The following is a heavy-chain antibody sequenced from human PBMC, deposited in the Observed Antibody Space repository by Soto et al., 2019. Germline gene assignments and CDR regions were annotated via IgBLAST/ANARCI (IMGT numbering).Heavy chain of an antibody. D-gene: IGHD4-4*01. V-gene: IGHV1-69*01. Sequence: QVQLVQSGAEVKKPGSSVKVSCKASGGTFSSYAISWVRQAPGQGLEWMGGIIPIFGTANYAQKFQGRVTITADESTSTAYMELSSLRSEDTAVYYCASPMIIDYSNPPYSGYYYGMDVWGQGTTVTVSS. CDR3: ASPMIIDYSNPPYSGYYYGMDV. CDR2: IIPIFGTA. CDR1: GGTFSSYA. J-gene: IGHJ6*02.